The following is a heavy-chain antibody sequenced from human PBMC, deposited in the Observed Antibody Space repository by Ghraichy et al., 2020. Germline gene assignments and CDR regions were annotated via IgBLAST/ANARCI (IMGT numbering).Heavy chain of an antibody. D-gene: IGHD3-22*01. J-gene: IGHJ5*02. CDR3: AKRYYYDSSGYYP. V-gene: IGHV3-23*01. CDR1: GFTFSSYA. Sequence: LSLTCAASGFTFSSYAMSWVRQAPGKGLEWVSAISGSGGSTYYADSVKGRFTISRDNSKSTLYMQMNSLRAEDTAVYYCAKRYYYDSSGYYPWGQGTLVTVSS. CDR2: ISGSGGST.